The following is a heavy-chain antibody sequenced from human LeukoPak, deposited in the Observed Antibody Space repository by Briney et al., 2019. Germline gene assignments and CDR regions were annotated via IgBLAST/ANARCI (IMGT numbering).Heavy chain of an antibody. D-gene: IGHD6-19*01. J-gene: IGHJ4*02. CDR2: ISSSSSTI. CDR1: GFTFSSYS. Sequence: GGSLRLSCAASGFTFSSYSMNWVRQAPGKGLEWVPYISSSSSTIYYADSVKGRFTISRDNAKNSLYLQMNGLRAEDTAAYYCARREERRSGMRWDFDYWGQGTLVTVSS. V-gene: IGHV3-48*01. CDR3: ARREERRSGMRWDFDY.